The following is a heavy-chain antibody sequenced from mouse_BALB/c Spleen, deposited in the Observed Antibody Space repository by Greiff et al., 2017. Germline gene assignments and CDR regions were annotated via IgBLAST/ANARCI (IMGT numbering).Heavy chain of an antibody. CDR3: ARDRGYYDYDGFAY. V-gene: IGHV7-3*02. D-gene: IGHD2-4*01. CDR2: IRNKANGYTT. J-gene: IGHJ3*01. Sequence: EVKVEESGGGLVQPGGSLRLSCATSGFTFTDYYMSWVRQPPGKALEWLGFIRNKANGYTTEYSASVKGRFTISRDNSQSILYLQMNTLRAEDSATYYCARDRGYYDYDGFAYWGQGTLVTVSA. CDR1: GFTFTDYY.